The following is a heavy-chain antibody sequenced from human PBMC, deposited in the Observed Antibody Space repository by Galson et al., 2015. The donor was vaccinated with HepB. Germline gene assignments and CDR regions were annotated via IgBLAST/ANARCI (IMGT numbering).Heavy chain of an antibody. CDR3: ARIKLLWFGEIL. J-gene: IGHJ4*02. CDR2: INAGNGNT. D-gene: IGHD3-10*01. V-gene: IGHV1-3*01. CDR1: GYTFTSYA. Sequence: SVKVSCKASGYTFTSYAMHWVRQAPGQRLEWMGWINAGNGNTKYSQKFQGRVTITRDTSASTAYMELSSLRSEDTAVYYCARIKLLWFGEILWGQGTLVTVSS.